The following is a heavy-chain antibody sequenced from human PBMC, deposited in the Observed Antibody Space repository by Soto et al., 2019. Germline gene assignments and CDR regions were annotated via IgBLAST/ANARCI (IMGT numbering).Heavy chain of an antibody. Sequence: QVQLVQSGAEVKKPGSSVKVSCKASGGTFSSYAISWVRQAPGQGLEWMGGIIPIFGTANYAQKFQGRVTITADESTSKAYMELSSLRSEDTAVYYCARVRLITMVRGVIIESYYYYGMDVWGQGTTVTVSS. V-gene: IGHV1-69*01. CDR1: GGTFSSYA. CDR3: ARVRLITMVRGVIIESYYYYGMDV. J-gene: IGHJ6*02. CDR2: IIPIFGTA. D-gene: IGHD3-10*01.